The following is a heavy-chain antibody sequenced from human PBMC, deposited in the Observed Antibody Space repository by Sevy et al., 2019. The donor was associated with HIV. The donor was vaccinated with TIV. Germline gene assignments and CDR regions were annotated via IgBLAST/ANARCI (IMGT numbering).Heavy chain of an antibody. CDR3: ARDSSGWQDYGMDV. D-gene: IGHD6-19*01. CDR1: GFTFSSYE. CDR2: ISSSGSTI. V-gene: IGHV3-48*03. Sequence: GGSLRLSCAASGFTFSSYEMNWVRQAPGKGLEWVSYISSSGSTIYYADSVKGRFTISRDNAKNSLYLQMNSLRAEDTAVYYCARDSSGWQDYGMDVWGQWTTVTVSS. J-gene: IGHJ6*02.